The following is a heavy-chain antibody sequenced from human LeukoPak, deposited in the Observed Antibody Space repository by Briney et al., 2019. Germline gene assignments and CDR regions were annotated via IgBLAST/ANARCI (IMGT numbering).Heavy chain of an antibody. CDR1: GDTISRHNYY. CDR3: ARLKAVASHRGAFDI. D-gene: IGHD6-19*01. Sequence: PSENLSLNCTVSGDTISRHNYYWHWVRQPPGKGLEWIGNVYYTGNTYFSPSLKSRVTMSIDTSKNQFSLHLSSMNATDTAVYYCARLKAVASHRGAFDIWGRGTMVTVSS. J-gene: IGHJ3*02. CDR2: VYYTGNT. V-gene: IGHV4-39*01.